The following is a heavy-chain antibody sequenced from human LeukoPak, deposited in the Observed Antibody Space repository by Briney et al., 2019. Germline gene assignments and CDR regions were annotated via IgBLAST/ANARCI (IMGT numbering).Heavy chain of an antibody. Sequence: GGCLRLSCAASGFTFSSYSMNWVRQAPGKGLEWVSSISSSSSYIYYADSVKGRFTISRDNAKNPLYLQMNSLRAEDTAVYYCARDYYGSGSSFDYWGQGTQVTVSS. CDR3: ARDYYGSGSSFDY. CDR2: ISSSSSYI. D-gene: IGHD3-10*01. V-gene: IGHV3-21*01. CDR1: GFTFSSYS. J-gene: IGHJ4*02.